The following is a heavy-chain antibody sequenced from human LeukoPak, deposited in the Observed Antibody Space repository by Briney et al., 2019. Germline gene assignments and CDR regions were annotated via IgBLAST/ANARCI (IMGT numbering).Heavy chain of an antibody. CDR2: IYSGGST. V-gene: IGHV3-53*01. CDR3: ARVTVTTYFDY. Sequence: PGGSLRLSCAASGFTVSSNYMSWVRQAPGKGLEWVSVIYSGGSTYYADSVKGRFTISRDNSKNTLYLQMNSLRAEDTAVYNCARVTVTTYFDYWGQGTLVTVSS. CDR1: GFTVSSNY. J-gene: IGHJ4*02. D-gene: IGHD4-17*01.